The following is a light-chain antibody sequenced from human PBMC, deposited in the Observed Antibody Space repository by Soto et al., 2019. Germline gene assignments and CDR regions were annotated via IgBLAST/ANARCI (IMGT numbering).Light chain of an antibody. Sequence: DIQMTQSPSSLSASVGDRVTITCQASQDVRKYLSWYQQKARKAPKLLIYDASNLETGVPSRFSGSGSGTEFTLTISSLQPEDFATYYCLQRNSYPRYTFGQGTKLEIK. CDR1: QDVRKY. CDR2: DAS. V-gene: IGKV1-33*01. CDR3: LQRNSYPRYT. J-gene: IGKJ2*01.